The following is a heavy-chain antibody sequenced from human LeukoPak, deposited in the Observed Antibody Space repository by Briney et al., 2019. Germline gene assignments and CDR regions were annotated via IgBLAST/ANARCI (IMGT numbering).Heavy chain of an antibody. CDR1: GFTFSSYA. CDR3: ARDILIVATTIPGIS. CDR2: ISYDGSNK. V-gene: IGHV3-30-3*01. Sequence: PGGSLRLSCAASGFTFSSYAMHWVRQAPGKGLEWVAVISYDGSNKYYADSVKGRFTISRDNSKNTLYLQMNSLRAEDTAVYYCARDILIVATTIPGISWGQGTLVTVSP. J-gene: IGHJ5*02. D-gene: IGHD5-12*01.